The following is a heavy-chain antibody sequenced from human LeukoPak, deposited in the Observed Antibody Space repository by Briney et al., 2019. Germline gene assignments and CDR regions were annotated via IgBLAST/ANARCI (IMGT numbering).Heavy chain of an antibody. CDR3: ARNMVRGVIISPYIDY. CDR1: GGSISSYY. CDR2: IYYSGST. V-gene: IGHV4-59*01. D-gene: IGHD3-10*01. Sequence: SETLSLTCTVSGGSISSYYWSWIRQPPGKGLEWIGYIYYSGSTNYNPSLKSRVTISVDTSKNQFSLKLSSVTAADTAVYYCARNMVRGVIISPYIDYWGQGTLVTVSS. J-gene: IGHJ4*02.